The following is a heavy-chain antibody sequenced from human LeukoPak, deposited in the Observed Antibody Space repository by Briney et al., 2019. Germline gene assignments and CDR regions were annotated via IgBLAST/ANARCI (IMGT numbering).Heavy chain of an antibody. CDR3: ARDLGYCTNGVCHTRFDY. CDR1: GFAVSDNY. D-gene: IGHD2-8*01. J-gene: IGHJ4*02. V-gene: IGHV3-53*01. Sequence: PGGSLRLSCTASGFAVSDNYMAWVRQAPGKGLEWVSVVYSGGNTYYADSVEGRFTISRDNSKNTLYLQMNSLRVEDTAVYYCARDLGYCTNGVCHTRFDYWGQGTLVAVSS. CDR2: VYSGGNT.